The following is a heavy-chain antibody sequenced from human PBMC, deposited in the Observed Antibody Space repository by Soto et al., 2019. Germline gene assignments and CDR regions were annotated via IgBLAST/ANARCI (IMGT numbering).Heavy chain of an antibody. J-gene: IGHJ6*03. CDR1: GYTFTSYD. CDR3: ARLKSGVYCTNGVCYGPTYYYYYYMDV. D-gene: IGHD2-8*01. CDR2: MNPNSGNT. Sequence: ASVKVSCKASGYTFTSYDINWVRQATGQGLEWMGWMNPNSGNTGYAQKFQGRATMTRNTSISTAYMELSSLRSEDTAVYYCARLKSGVYCTNGVCYGPTYYYYYYMDVWGKGTTVTVSS. V-gene: IGHV1-8*01.